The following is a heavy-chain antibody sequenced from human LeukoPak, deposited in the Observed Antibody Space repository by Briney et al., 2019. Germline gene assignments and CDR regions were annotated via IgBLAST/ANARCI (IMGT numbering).Heavy chain of an antibody. J-gene: IGHJ4*02. CDR1: GGSFRGYY. V-gene: IGHV4-34*01. CDR2: INHSGSS. CDR3: ARGLVGLDY. Sequence: SETLSLTCAVYGGSFRGYYWSWIRQPPGKGLEWIGEINHSGSSNYNPSLKSRLTISSDTSNNQFSLKLSSVTAADTAVYYCARGLVGLDYWGQGTLVTVSS. D-gene: IGHD2-21*01.